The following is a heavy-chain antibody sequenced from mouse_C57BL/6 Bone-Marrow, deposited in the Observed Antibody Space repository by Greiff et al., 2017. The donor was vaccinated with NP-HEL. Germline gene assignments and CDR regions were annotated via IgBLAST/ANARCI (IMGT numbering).Heavy chain of an antibody. V-gene: IGHV1-55*01. CDR2: IYPGSGST. J-gene: IGHJ2*01. Sequence: QVQLQQPGAELVKPGASVKMSCKASGYTFTSYWITWVKQRPGQGLEWIGDIYPGSGSTNYNEKFKSKATLTVDTSSSTASMQLSSLTSEDSAVYYCARDYYGSSPYYFDYWGQGTTLTVSS. CDR1: GYTFTSYW. CDR3: ARDYYGSSPYYFDY. D-gene: IGHD1-1*01.